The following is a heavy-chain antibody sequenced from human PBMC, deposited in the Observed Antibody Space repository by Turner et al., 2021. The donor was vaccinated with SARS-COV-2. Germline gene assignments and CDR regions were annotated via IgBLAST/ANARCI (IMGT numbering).Heavy chain of an antibody. CDR2: IWYDGSNK. V-gene: IGHV3-33*01. J-gene: IGHJ5*02. D-gene: IGHD2-8*01. Sequence: QVQLVESGGGVVQPGRSLRLSCASSGFTFSSYCMHWVRQAPGKGLEWVAVIWYDGSNKYYTDSVKGRVTISRDNSKNTLYLQMNSLRAEDTAVYYCARDQLGVEATWFDPWGQGTLVTVSS. CDR3: ARDQLGVEATWFDP. CDR1: GFTFSSYC.